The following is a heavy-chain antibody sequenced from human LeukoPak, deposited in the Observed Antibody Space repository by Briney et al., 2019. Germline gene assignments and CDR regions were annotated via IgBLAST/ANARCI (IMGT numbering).Heavy chain of an antibody. CDR1: GGSFSGYY. J-gene: IGHJ4*02. Sequence: SETLPLTCAVYGGSFSGYYWSWIRQPPGKGLEWIGEINHSGSTNYNPSLKSRVTISVDTSKNQFSLKLSSVTAADTAVYYCARGPRVVVAANPPGIAVAGMNYWGQGTLVTVSS. CDR3: ARGPRVVVAANPPGIAVAGMNY. D-gene: IGHD6-19*01. V-gene: IGHV4-34*01. CDR2: INHSGST.